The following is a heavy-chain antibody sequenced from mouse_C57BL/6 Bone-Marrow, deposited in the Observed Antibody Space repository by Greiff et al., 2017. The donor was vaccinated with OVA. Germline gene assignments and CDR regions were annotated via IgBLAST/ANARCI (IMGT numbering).Heavy chain of an antibody. D-gene: IGHD4-1*01. J-gene: IGHJ1*03. CDR3: ARKLGRGWYFDV. V-gene: IGHV1-39*01. CDR2: INPNYGTT. Sequence: VQLKESGPELVKPGASVKISCKASGYSFTDYNMNWVKQSTGKSLEWIGVINPNYGTTSYNQKFKGKATLTVDQSSSTTYMQLNSLTSEDSAVYYCARKLGRGWYFDVWGTGTTVTVSS. CDR1: GYSFTDYN.